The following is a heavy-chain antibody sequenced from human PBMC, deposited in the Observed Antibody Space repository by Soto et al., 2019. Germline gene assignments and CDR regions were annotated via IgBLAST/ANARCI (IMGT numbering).Heavy chain of an antibody. V-gene: IGHV5-51*01. Sequence: GESLKISCKVSGYSFTNYWIGWVRQLPGKGLEWMGTIYPGDSDTKYSQSFRGQVTISADNSISTAYLQWSSLNASDTAVYYCARPTTASLYFDYWVQGTLVTVSS. CDR2: IYPGDSDT. CDR1: GYSFTNYW. D-gene: IGHD5-12*01. CDR3: ARPTTASLYFDY. J-gene: IGHJ4*02.